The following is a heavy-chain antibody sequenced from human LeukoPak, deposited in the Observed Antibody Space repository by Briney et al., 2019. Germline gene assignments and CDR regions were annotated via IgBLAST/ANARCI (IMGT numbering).Heavy chain of an antibody. J-gene: IGHJ5*02. CDR2: IYYSGST. Sequence: SETLSLTCTVSGGSISTYYWSWIRQPPGKGLEWIGYIYYSGSTNYNPSLKSRVTISVDTSRNQFSLKLSSVTAADTAVYYCARGLDWFDPWGQGTLVTVSS. V-gene: IGHV4-59*01. CDR1: GGSISTYY. CDR3: ARGLDWFDP.